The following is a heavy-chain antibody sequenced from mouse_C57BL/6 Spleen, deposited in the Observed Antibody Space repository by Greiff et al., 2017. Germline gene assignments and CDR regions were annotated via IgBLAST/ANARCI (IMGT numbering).Heavy chain of an antibody. CDR2: IHPSDSDT. J-gene: IGHJ3*01. CDR1: GYTFTSYW. V-gene: IGHV1-74*01. CDR3: AMNDGTLNPWFAY. Sequence: QVQLKQPGAELVKPGASVKVSCKASGYTFTSYWMHWVKQRPGQGLEWIGRIHPSDSDTNYNQKFKGKATLTVDKSSSTAYMQLSSLTSEDSAVYYCAMNDGTLNPWFAYWGQGTLVTVSA. D-gene: IGHD2-3*01.